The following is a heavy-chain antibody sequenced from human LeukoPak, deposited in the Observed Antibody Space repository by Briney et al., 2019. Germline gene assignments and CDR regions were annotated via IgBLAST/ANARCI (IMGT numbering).Heavy chain of an antibody. D-gene: IGHD3-16*01. V-gene: IGHV4-38-2*02. CDR1: GGSLSSPYY. CDR3: ARDWGTPMAHTDH. Sequence: SETLSLTCTVSGGSLSSPYYWGWIRQPPGKGLEWIGSIYHTGTAYYNPSLRSRVAMSVDTSKNQFSLNLSSVTAADTAVYYCARDWGTPMAHTDHWGQGTLVTVSS. CDR2: IYHTGTA. J-gene: IGHJ5*02.